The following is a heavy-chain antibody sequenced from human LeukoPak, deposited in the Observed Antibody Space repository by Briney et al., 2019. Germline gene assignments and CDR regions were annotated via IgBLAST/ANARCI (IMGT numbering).Heavy chain of an antibody. Sequence: TSETPSLTCTVSGGSISSYYWSWIRQPPGKGLEWIGYIYYSGSTYYNPSLKSRVTISVDTSKNQFSLKLSSVTAADTAVYYCARVPDYAYFDYWGQGTLVTVSS. CDR3: ARVPDYAYFDY. J-gene: IGHJ4*02. D-gene: IGHD4-17*01. CDR2: IYYSGST. V-gene: IGHV4-30-4*01. CDR1: GGSISSYY.